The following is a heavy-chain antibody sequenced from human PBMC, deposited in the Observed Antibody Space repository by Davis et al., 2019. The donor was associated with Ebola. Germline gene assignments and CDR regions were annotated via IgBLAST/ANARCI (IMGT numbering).Heavy chain of an antibody. CDR2: INPNSGGT. V-gene: IGHV1-2*06. J-gene: IGHJ4*02. CDR3: AKKPGGVVVAATPAFDY. D-gene: IGHD2-15*01. Sequence: AASVKVSCKASGYTFTDYYMHWVRQAPGQGLEWMGRINPNSGGTNYAQKFQGRGTMTRDTSISTAYMELSRLRSDDTAVYYCAKKPGGVVVAATPAFDYWGQGTLVTVSS. CDR1: GYTFTDYY.